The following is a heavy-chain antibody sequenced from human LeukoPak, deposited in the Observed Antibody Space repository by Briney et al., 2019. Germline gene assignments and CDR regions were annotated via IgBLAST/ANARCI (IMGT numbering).Heavy chain of an antibody. D-gene: IGHD2-21*02. V-gene: IGHV3-48*01. CDR1: GFTFSSYS. J-gene: IGHJ4*02. Sequence: VGSLRLSCAASGFTFSSYSMNWVRQAPGKGLEWVSYISSSSSTIYYADSVKGRFTISRDNAKNSLYLQMNSLRAEDTAVYYCATSDYYFDYWGQGTLVTVSS. CDR2: ISSSSSTI. CDR3: ATSDYYFDY.